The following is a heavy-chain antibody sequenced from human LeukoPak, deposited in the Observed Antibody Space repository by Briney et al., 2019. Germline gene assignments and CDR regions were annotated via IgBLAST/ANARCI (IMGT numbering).Heavy chain of an antibody. V-gene: IGHV4-39*01. CDR1: GGSISSSSYY. J-gene: IGHJ5*02. D-gene: IGHD3-10*01. CDR3: ARHDYYGSLNWFDP. CDR2: IYYSGTT. Sequence: SETLSLTCTVSGGSISSSSYYWGWIRQPPGKGLEWFGNIYYSGTTYYNPSLKSRLTISVDTSRNQFSLKLTSVTAADTSVYYCARHDYYGSLNWFDPWGQGTLITVSS.